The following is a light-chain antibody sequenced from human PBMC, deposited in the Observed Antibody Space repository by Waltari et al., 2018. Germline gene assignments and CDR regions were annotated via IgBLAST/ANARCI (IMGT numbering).Light chain of an antibody. Sequence: LVLTQSPSASASLGASVKLTCTLSRGYTSNVIAWLQQQPGKGPRYLMKVNSDGSHRKGDDSPDRFSASKSGTECYLTISSLQSEDGADYFCQTGGHGTWVFGGGTKLTVL. V-gene: IGLV4-69*01. CDR3: QTGGHGTWV. J-gene: IGLJ3*02. CDR2: VNSDGSH. CDR1: RGYTSNV.